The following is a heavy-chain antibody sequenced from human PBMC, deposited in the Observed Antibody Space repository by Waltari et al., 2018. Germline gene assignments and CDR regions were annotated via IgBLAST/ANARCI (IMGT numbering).Heavy chain of an antibody. Sequence: EVQLVESGGGLVQPGGSLRLSCAASGFTFSSYWMSWVRQAPGKGLEWVANIKQDGSEKYYVDSGKGRFTISRDNAKNSLYLQMNSLRAEDTAVYYCARGIMITFGGVIAGFDYWGQGTLVTVSS. D-gene: IGHD3-16*02. J-gene: IGHJ4*02. CDR3: ARGIMITFGGVIAGFDY. V-gene: IGHV3-7*01. CDR2: IKQDGSEK. CDR1: GFTFSSYW.